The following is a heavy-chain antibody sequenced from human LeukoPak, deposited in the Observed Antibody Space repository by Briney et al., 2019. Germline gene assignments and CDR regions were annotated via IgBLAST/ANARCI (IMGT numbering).Heavy chain of an antibody. Sequence: SETLSLTYTVSSDSISSSSYYWGWIRQPPGKGLEWIASIHYSGNTYYNASPKSRVTISIDTSKKQFSLKLRSVTAADTAVYYCARLGSTNSYLDCWGQGTLVTVSS. CDR2: IHYSGNT. J-gene: IGHJ4*02. D-gene: IGHD2-2*01. CDR1: SDSISSSSYY. CDR3: ARLGSTNSYLDC. V-gene: IGHV4-39*01.